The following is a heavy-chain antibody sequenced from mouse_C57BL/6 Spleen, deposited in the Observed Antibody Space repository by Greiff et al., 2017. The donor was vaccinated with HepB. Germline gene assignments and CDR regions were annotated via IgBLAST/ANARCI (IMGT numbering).Heavy chain of an antibody. Sequence: EVKVVESGGGLVQPGGSLKLSCAASGFTFSDYYMYWVRQTPEKRLEWVAYISNGGGSTYYPDTVKGRFTISRDNAKNTLYLQMSRLKSEDTAMYYCARQLGYGSSAWYFDVWGTGTTVTVSS. CDR2: ISNGGGST. D-gene: IGHD1-1*01. CDR3: ARQLGYGSSAWYFDV. V-gene: IGHV5-12*01. CDR1: GFTFSDYY. J-gene: IGHJ1*03.